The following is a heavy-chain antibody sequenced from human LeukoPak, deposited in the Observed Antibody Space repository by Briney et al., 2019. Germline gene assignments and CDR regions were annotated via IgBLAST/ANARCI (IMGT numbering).Heavy chain of an antibody. CDR2: IYHSGST. D-gene: IGHD3-10*01. V-gene: IGHV4-4*02. Sequence: PSETLSLTCAVSGGSISSGNWWSWVRQPPGKGLEWIGEIYHSGSTNYNPSLKSRVTISVDTSKNQFSLKLSSVTAADTAVYYCAGDWFGKDYWGQGTLVTVSS. CDR3: AGDWFGKDY. CDR1: GGSISSGNW. J-gene: IGHJ4*02.